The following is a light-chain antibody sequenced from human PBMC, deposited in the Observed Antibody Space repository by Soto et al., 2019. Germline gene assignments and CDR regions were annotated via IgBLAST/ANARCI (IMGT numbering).Light chain of an antibody. Sequence: EIVMTQSPATLSVSPGERATLSCRASQSVSGNLAWYQQKPGQAPRLLIYGASTRATGIPAKFSGSVSGTEFTLPISSLQSEDFAVSYCQQHNNWPPFTFGQGTKLEIK. CDR3: QQHNNWPPFT. CDR1: QSVSGN. CDR2: GAS. V-gene: IGKV3-15*01. J-gene: IGKJ2*01.